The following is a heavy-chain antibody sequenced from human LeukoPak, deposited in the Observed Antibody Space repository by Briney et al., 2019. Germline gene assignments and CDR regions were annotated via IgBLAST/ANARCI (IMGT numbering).Heavy chain of an antibody. Sequence: GASVKVSCKASGYTFTSYYMHWVRQAPGQGLEWVGLINPGGSSTNYAQKFQGRVTLTRDTSTSTVYMELSSLRSEDTAVYYCARYVGYCSATTCRGNWFDPWSQGTLVTVSS. D-gene: IGHD2-2*01. CDR1: GYTFTSYY. CDR3: ARYVGYCSATTCRGNWFDP. V-gene: IGHV1-46*01. CDR2: INPGGSST. J-gene: IGHJ5*02.